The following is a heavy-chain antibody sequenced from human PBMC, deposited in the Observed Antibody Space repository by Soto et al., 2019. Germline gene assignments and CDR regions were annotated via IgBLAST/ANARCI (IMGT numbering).Heavy chain of an antibody. J-gene: IGHJ4*02. V-gene: IGHV2-5*02. CDR1: GFSLYTSGVG. Sequence: NGSGPTLVNPTQTLTLTCTFSGFSLYTSGVGVGWIRQPPGKALEWLALIYWDDAKRYSPSLKSRVTVTKDTSKNQVVLTMTDMQPIDTATYYCARGGSTGYYPYWGQGTPVTVSS. D-gene: IGHD3-22*01. CDR2: IYWDDAK. CDR3: ARGGSTGYYPY.